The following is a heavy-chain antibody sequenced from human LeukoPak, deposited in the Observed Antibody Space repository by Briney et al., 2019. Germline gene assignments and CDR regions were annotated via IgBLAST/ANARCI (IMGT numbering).Heavy chain of an antibody. Sequence: GGSLRLSCAASGFTFRSYAMSWVRQAPGKGLEWVSAITSSGGSTYYVDSVKGRFTISRDNSKSTLYLQVNSLRAEDTAVYYCAKRYYYDNSGLWDSWGQGTLVTVSS. CDR1: GFTFRSYA. D-gene: IGHD3-22*01. V-gene: IGHV3-23*01. CDR2: ITSSGGST. J-gene: IGHJ4*02. CDR3: AKRYYYDNSGLWDS.